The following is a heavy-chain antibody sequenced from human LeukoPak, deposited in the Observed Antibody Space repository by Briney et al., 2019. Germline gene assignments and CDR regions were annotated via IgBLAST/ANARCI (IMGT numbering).Heavy chain of an antibody. D-gene: IGHD3-10*02. CDR1: GFTFSSYA. CDR2: ISGSGGST. V-gene: IGHV3-23*01. J-gene: IGHJ6*04. Sequence: GGSLRLSCAASGFTFSSYAMSWVRKAPGKGLEWVSAISGSGGSTYYADSVKGRFTISRDNSKNSLYLQMNSLRAEDTAVYYCAELGITMIGGVWGKGTTVTISS. CDR3: AELGITMIGGV.